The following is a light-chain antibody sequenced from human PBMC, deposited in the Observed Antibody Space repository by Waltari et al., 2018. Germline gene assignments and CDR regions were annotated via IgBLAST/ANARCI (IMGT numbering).Light chain of an antibody. J-gene: IGKJ1*01. Sequence: EIVLTQSPGTLSLSPGESATLSCRASEIIRSNYLAWYQHTPGQAPRLLIYAASNRATGIPDRFSGGGSGTDFTLTIGGLEPEDFAVFYCQQYARSPWTFGQGTKVDVK. CDR1: EIIRSNY. CDR2: AAS. V-gene: IGKV3-20*01. CDR3: QQYARSPWT.